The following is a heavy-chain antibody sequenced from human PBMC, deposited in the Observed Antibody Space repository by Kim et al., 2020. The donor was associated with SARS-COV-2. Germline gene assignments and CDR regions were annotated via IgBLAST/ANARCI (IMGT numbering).Heavy chain of an antibody. D-gene: IGHD3-10*01. CDR1: GGTFSSYA. CDR2: IIPIFGTA. V-gene: IGHV1-69*13. Sequence: SVKVSCKASGGTFSSYAISWVRQAPGQGLEWMGGIIPIFGTANYAQKFQGRVTITADESTSTAYMELSSLRSEDTAVYYCARMGNYYGSVDPDYWGQGTLVTVSS. J-gene: IGHJ4*02. CDR3: ARMGNYYGSVDPDY.